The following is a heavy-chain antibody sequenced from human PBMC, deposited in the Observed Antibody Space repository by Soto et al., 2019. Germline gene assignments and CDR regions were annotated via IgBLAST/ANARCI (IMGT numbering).Heavy chain of an antibody. Sequence: SETLSLTCTVSGGSISSGDYYWSWIRQPPGKGLEWIGYIYYSGSTYYNPSLKSRVTISVDTSKNQFSLKLSSVTAADTAVYYCARAMVVTQNWFASWGQGSLVTVSS. CDR1: GGSISSGDYY. V-gene: IGHV4-30-4*01. CDR2: IYYSGST. J-gene: IGHJ5*01. CDR3: ARAMVVTQNWFAS. D-gene: IGHD2-21*02.